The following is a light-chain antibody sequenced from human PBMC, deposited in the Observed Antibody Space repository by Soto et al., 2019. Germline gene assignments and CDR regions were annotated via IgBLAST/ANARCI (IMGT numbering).Light chain of an antibody. CDR1: HSVSSN. J-gene: IGKJ4*01. Sequence: EIVLTQSPGTLSLSPGERATLSCRASHSVSSNLAWYQQKPGQTPRLLIYAASHRATGIPTRFSGSGSGTDFILTITSLEPEDVAVYYCQQRSDWPPSLTFGGGTKV. V-gene: IGKV3-11*01. CDR2: AAS. CDR3: QQRSDWPPSLT.